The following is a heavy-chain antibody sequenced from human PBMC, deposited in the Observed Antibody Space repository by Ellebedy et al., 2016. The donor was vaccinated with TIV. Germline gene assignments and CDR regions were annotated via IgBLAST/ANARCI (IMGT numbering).Heavy chain of an antibody. V-gene: IGHV3-43*01. CDR1: GFTYDDYT. CDR3: AKDAPQPYSGLAS. CDR2: ISRDGGNT. J-gene: IGHJ4*02. Sequence: GESLKISCAASGFTYDDYTMHWVRQAPGKGLEWVSLISRDGGNTYYADSVKGRFTISRDNSKNSLSLQMSSLRTEDTALYYCAKDAPQPYSGLASWGQGTLVTVSS. D-gene: IGHD1-26*01.